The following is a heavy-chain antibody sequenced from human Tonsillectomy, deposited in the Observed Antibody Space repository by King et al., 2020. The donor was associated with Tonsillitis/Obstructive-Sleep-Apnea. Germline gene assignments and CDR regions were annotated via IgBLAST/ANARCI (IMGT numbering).Heavy chain of an antibody. J-gene: IGHJ4*02. CDR2: INHSGST. Sequence: VQLQQWGAGLLKPSETLSLTCAVYGGSFSGYYWSWIRQPPGKGLEWIGEINHSGSTNYNPSLTSRFTISVDTSKKQVSLKLSSVTAADTAVYYCARKVGARYYFDYWGQGTQVTVSS. V-gene: IGHV4-34*01. CDR3: ARKVGARYYFDY. D-gene: IGHD1-26*01. CDR1: GGSFSGYY.